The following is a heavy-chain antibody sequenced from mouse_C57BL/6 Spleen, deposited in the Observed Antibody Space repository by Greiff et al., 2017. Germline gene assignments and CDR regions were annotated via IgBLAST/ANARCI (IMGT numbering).Heavy chain of an antibody. V-gene: IGHV1-81*01. CDR3: ARSGYYYGSSYERNYFGY. CDR1: GYTFTSYG. Sequence: QVQLKESGAELARPGASVKLSCKASGYTFTSYGISWVKQRTGQGLAWIGEIYPRSGNTYYNEKFKGKATLPADKSSSTAYMELRSLTSEDSAVYFCARSGYYYGSSYERNYFGYWGQGTTRTVSS. J-gene: IGHJ2*01. D-gene: IGHD1-1*01. CDR2: IYPRSGNT.